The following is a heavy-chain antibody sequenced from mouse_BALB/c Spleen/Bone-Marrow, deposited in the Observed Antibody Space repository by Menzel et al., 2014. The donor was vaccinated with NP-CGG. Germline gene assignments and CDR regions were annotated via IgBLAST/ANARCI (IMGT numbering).Heavy chain of an antibody. J-gene: IGHJ3*01. Sequence: VQLQQSGAELARPGASVKMSCKASGYTFTSFTMHWVKQRPGQGLEWIGYINPSSGYTNYNQKFKDKATLTADKSSSTAYMQLSSLTSEDSAVYYCARSNGNYVLAYWGQGTLVTVSA. V-gene: IGHV1-4*01. CDR1: GYTFTSFT. CDR3: ARSNGNYVLAY. D-gene: IGHD2-1*01. CDR2: INPSSGYT.